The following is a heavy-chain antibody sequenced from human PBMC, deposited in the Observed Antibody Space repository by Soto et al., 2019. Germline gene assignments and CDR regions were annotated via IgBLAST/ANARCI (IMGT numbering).Heavy chain of an antibody. CDR1: LTFSAYT. Sequence: LTFSAYTMNWVRQAPGKGLEWVSSISSSNGNIYYADSVKGRFTISRDNAKNSLYLQMNSLRAEDTAVYYCARDEYCSGGSCMDVWAKGPRSPSP. J-gene: IGHJ6*03. D-gene: IGHD2-15*01. V-gene: IGHV3-21*01. CDR3: ARDEYCSGGSCMDV. CDR2: ISSSNGNI.